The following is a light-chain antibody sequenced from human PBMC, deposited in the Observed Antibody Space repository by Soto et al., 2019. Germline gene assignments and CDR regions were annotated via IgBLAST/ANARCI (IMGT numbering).Light chain of an antibody. J-gene: IGKJ4*01. CDR2: GAS. V-gene: IGKV3-20*01. Sequence: EIVLTQSPGTLSLSPGERATLSCRASQSVSSSYLAWYQQKPGQAPRLLIYGASSRATGIPDRFSGSGSGTAFTLTISRLETEDFAVYCCQQYGSSPLTFGGGTKVEIK. CDR3: QQYGSSPLT. CDR1: QSVSSSY.